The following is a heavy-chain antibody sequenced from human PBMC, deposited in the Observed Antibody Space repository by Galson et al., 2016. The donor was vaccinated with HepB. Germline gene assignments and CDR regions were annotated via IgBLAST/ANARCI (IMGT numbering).Heavy chain of an antibody. CDR2: INDRGTT. J-gene: IGHJ4*02. D-gene: IGHD3-22*01. V-gene: IGHV4-34*01. Sequence: LSLTCAVYGGPFRGYNWTWIRQSPGKGLEWIGDINDRGTTNYNPSLASRVTILGDTSKSQLSLKLSSVTAADTAIYYCARRRHDGTGHHYLDYWGQGILVTVSS. CDR1: GGPFRGYN. CDR3: ARRRHDGTGHHYLDY.